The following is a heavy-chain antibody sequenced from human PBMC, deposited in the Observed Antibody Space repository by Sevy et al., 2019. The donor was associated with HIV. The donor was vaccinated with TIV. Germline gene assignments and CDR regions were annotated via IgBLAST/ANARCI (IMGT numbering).Heavy chain of an antibody. CDR1: GFTFTSYG. CDR3: AKGSSATGSAFDI. D-gene: IGHD1-1*01. J-gene: IGHJ3*02. V-gene: IGHV3-30*18. Sequence: GGSLRLSCAASGFTFTSYGMHWVRQAPGKGLEWVAVVSYDGSHKYYGESVKGRFTISRDNSKNTVYLQMNSLRGDDTAVYYCAKGSSATGSAFDIWGQGTMVTVSS. CDR2: VSYDGSHK.